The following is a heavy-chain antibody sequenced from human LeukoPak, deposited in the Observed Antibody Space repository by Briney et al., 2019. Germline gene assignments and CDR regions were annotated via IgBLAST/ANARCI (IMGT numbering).Heavy chain of an antibody. D-gene: IGHD4-17*01. CDR1: GDSITSGNYY. V-gene: IGHV4-61*02. CDR2: IYTSVTT. Sequence: PSETLSLTCTVSGDSITSGNYYWHWIRQPAGKGLEWIGFIYTSVTTDYNPSLKSRVSISVDTSKNQFSLKLSSVTAADTAVYYCAIDYGTSWGYWGQGTLVTVSS. J-gene: IGHJ4*02. CDR3: AIDYGTSWGY.